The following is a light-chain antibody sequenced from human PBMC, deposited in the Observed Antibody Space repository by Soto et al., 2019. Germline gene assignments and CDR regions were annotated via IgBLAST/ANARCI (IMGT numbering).Light chain of an antibody. J-gene: IGLJ1*01. CDR2: GNS. V-gene: IGLV1-40*01. CDR1: SSNIGAGYD. CDR3: QSYDSSLSGV. Sequence: QSVLTQPPSVSGAPGQRVTISCTGSSSNIGAGYDVHWYQQLPGTAPKLLIYGNSNRPSGVPDRFSGPKSGTSASLAITGLQAEDEADYYCQSYDSSLSGVFXTGTKVTVL.